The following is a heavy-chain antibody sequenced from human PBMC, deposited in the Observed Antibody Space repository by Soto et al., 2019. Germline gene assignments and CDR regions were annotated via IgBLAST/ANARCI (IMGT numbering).Heavy chain of an antibody. V-gene: IGHV5-10-1*01. CDR3: VLPAADTI. CDR2: IDPSDSYT. J-gene: IGHJ4*02. CDR1: GYSFTSYL. D-gene: IGHD6-13*01. Sequence: PXESLKVSCKCSGYSFTSYLISLVRQMPGKGLEWMGRIDPSDSYTNYSPSFQGHVTISADKSISTAYLQWSSLKASDTAMYYCVLPAADTIWGQGTLVTVSS.